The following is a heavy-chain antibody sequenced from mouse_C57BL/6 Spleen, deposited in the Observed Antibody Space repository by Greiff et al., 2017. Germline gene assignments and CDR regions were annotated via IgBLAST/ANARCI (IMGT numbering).Heavy chain of an antibody. CDR1: GYTFTEYT. V-gene: IGHV1-62-2*01. CDR2: FYPGSGSI. J-gene: IGHJ3*01. Sequence: QVQLQQSGAELVKPGASVKLSCKASGYTFTEYTIHWVKQRSGQGLEWIGWFYPGSGSIKYNEKFKDKATLTADKSSSTGCMELSSLTSEDSAVYLCASNEERGYYDYLAWFAYWGQGTLVTVSA. D-gene: IGHD2-4*01. CDR3: ASNEERGYYDYLAWFAY.